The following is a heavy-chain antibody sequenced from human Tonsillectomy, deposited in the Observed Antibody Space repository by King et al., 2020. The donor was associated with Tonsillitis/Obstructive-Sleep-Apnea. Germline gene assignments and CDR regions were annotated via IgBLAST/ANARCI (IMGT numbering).Heavy chain of an antibody. CDR3: AGGGDAYKWDAFDI. J-gene: IGHJ3*02. CDR2: IYTGDSDT. V-gene: IGHV5-51*01. CDR1: GYSFTTYW. Sequence: VQLVESGAEVKKPGGSLKISCKGSGYSFTTYWISWVRQMPGKGLEWMGIIYTGDSDTRNSPSFQGQVTISADKSISTAYLQWSSLKASDTAMYYCAGGGDAYKWDAFDIWGQGTMVTVSS. D-gene: IGHD5-24*01.